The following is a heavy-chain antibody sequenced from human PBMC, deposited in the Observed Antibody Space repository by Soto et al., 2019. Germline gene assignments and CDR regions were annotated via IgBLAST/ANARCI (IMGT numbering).Heavy chain of an antibody. CDR2: IIPILGIA. J-gene: IGHJ4*02. Sequence: SVKVSCKASGGTFSSYTISWVRQAPGQGLEWMGRIIPILGIANYAQKFQGRVTITADKSTSTAYMELSSLRSEDTAVYYCVKDQGGYSGYVFDYWGQGTLVTVSS. V-gene: IGHV1-69*04. CDR3: VKDQGGYSGYVFDY. D-gene: IGHD5-12*01. CDR1: GGTFSSYT.